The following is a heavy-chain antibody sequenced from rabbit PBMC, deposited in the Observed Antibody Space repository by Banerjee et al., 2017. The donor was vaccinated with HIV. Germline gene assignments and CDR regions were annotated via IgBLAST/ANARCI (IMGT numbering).Heavy chain of an antibody. V-gene: IGHV1S45*01. Sequence: QEQLVESGGGLVQPEGSLTLTCTASGFSFSSSGYMCWVRQAPGKGLELIACIYTSPAGTWYASWVNGRFTISKTSSTTVTLEMTSLTVADTATYFCARDLRYGGILLYGYGLDLWGPGTLVTVS. CDR2: IYTSPAGT. CDR3: ARDLRYGGILLYGYGLDL. CDR1: GFSFSSSGY. J-gene: IGHJ6*01. D-gene: IGHD6-1*01.